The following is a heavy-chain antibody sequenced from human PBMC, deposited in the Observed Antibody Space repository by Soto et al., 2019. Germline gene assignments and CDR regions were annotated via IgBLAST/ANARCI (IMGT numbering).Heavy chain of an antibody. CDR2: IYYSGST. CDR1: GGSISSYY. Sequence: SETLSLTCTVSGGSISSYYWSWIRQPPGKGLEWIGYIYYSGSTNYNPSLKSRVTISVDTSKNQFSLKLSSVTAADTAVYYCARGLRKAAKLAFDPWGQGTLVTVAS. D-gene: IGHD2-15*01. J-gene: IGHJ5*02. V-gene: IGHV4-59*08. CDR3: ARGLRKAAKLAFDP.